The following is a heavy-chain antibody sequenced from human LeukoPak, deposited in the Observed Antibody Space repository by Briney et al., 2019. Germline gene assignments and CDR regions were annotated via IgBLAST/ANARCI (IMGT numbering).Heavy chain of an antibody. CDR2: IYYSGST. Sequence: ASETLSLTCTVSGGSISSSSYYWGWIRQPPGKGLEWIGSIYYSGSTSYNPSLKSRATISVDTSKNQFSLKLSSVTAADTAVYYCARQEIAIAAAGNWFDPWGQGTLVTVSS. CDR1: GGSISSSSYY. J-gene: IGHJ5*02. V-gene: IGHV4-39*01. D-gene: IGHD6-13*01. CDR3: ARQEIAIAAAGNWFDP.